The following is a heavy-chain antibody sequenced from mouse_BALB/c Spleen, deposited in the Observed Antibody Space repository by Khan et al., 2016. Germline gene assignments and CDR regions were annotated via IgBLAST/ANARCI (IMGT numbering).Heavy chain of an antibody. CDR3: ARKGDRNSYAMDY. Sequence: EVELVESGGGLVQPGGSRKLSCAASGFTFSSFGMHWVRQAPEKGLEWVAYISSGSSTIYYADTVKGRFTISRDNPQNTLFLPMTSLRSEDAAMYYCARKGDRNSYAMDYWGQGTSVTVSS. V-gene: IGHV5-17*02. D-gene: IGHD3-3*01. CDR2: ISSGSSTI. CDR1: GFTFSSFG. J-gene: IGHJ4*01.